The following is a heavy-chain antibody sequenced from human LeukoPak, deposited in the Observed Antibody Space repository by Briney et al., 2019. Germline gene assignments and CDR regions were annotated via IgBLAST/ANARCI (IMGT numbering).Heavy chain of an antibody. Sequence: SETLSLTCTVSGGSISGYYWSWIRQPPGKGLEWIAYIYLSGSTNYNPSLKSRVTISTDASKNQFSLNLSSVTAADTAVYFCARFSSSWLDYWGQGILVTVSS. V-gene: IGHV4-59*08. D-gene: IGHD6-13*01. CDR2: IYLSGST. CDR1: GGSISGYY. J-gene: IGHJ4*02. CDR3: ARFSSSWLDY.